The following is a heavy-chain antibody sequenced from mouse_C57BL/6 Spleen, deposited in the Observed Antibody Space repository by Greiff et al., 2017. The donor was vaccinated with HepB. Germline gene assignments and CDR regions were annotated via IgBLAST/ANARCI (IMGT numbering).Heavy chain of an antibody. V-gene: IGHV1-22*01. CDR2: INPNNGGT. D-gene: IGHD1-1*01. J-gene: IGHJ4*01. Sequence: EVQLQQSGPELVKPGASVKMSCKASGYTFTDYNMHWVKQSHGKSLEWIGYINPNNGGTSYNQKFKGKATLTVNKSSSTAYMELRSLTSEDSAVYYCANNYYGSSFFYYYAMDYWGQGTSVTVSS. CDR3: ANNYYGSSFFYYYAMDY. CDR1: GYTFTDYN.